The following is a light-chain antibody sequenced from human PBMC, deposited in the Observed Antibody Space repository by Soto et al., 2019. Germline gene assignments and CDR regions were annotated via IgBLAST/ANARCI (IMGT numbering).Light chain of an antibody. CDR2: QIS. Sequence: DVVMTQTPLSSPVTLGLPASISCRSSQSLVSGDGNTYLSWLHQRPGQPPRLLIYQISNRFSGVPDRCSGSGAGTDFTLTVSRVEAEDVGVYCCMQATYVPETFGQGTTLEIK. V-gene: IGKV2-24*01. J-gene: IGKJ1*01. CDR3: MQATYVPET. CDR1: QSLVSGDGNTY.